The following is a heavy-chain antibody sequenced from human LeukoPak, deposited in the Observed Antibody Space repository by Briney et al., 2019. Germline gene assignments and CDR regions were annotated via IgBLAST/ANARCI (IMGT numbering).Heavy chain of an antibody. V-gene: IGHV1-69*05. J-gene: IGHJ6*03. Sequence: SVKVSCKASGGTFSSYAIIWVRQAPGQGLEWMGGIIPIFGTANYAQKFQGRVTITTDESTSTAYMELSSLRSEDTAVYYCARGGYSYGFYYYYYMDVWGKGTTVTVSS. CDR2: IIPIFGTA. D-gene: IGHD5-18*01. CDR1: GGTFSSYA. CDR3: ARGGYSYGFYYYYYMDV.